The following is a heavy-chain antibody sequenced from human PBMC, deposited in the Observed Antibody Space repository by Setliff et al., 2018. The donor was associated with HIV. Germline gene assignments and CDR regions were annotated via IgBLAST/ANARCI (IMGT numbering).Heavy chain of an antibody. D-gene: IGHD4-17*01. CDR2: ISPYNGHT. CDR1: GYTFSSYG. J-gene: IGHJ4*02. Sequence: ASVKVSCKASGYTFSSYGISWVRQAPGQGLEWMGWISPYNGHTNFAQKFQGRVTMTTDTATSTAYMEVRSLRSDDTAVYYCARTDYGGNSGGNYFDYWGQGSLVTVSS. CDR3: ARTDYGGNSGGNYFDY. V-gene: IGHV1-18*01.